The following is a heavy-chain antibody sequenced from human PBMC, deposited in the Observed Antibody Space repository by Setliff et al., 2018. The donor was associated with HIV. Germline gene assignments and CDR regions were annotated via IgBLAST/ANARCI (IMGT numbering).Heavy chain of an antibody. CDR2: ISGSGTTT. CDR3: AKVMTLWFGASDS. D-gene: IGHD3-10*01. J-gene: IGHJ4*02. Sequence: GGSLRLSCAASELTFSNYAMTWVRQAPGKGLDYVSAISGSGTTTYYADSVRGRFTISRDNSTNTVYLQMHSLRAEDTALYYCAKVMTLWFGASDSWGQGTRVTVSS. V-gene: IGHV3-23*01. CDR1: ELTFSNYA.